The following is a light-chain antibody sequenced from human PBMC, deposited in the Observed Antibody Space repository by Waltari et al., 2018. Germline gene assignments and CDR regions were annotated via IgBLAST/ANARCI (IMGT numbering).Light chain of an antibody. V-gene: IGLV1-44*01. CDR1: SSNLGSNV. CDR2: RGD. Sequence: QSVLTQPPSAAGSPGQRVTIFCSGSSSNLGSNVVHWYKQFPGKAPKILIYRGDQRPSGVPDRFSGSKSGTSASLAISGLHPEDEADYYCAAWDDSLRGHWVFGGGTKVTVL. J-gene: IGLJ3*02. CDR3: AAWDDSLRGHWV.